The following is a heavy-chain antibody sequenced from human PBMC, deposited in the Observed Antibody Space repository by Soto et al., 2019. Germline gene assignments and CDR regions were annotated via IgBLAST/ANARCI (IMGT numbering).Heavy chain of an antibody. CDR3: AHSRNQITEDAQVGDFDY. Sequence: QITLKESGPTLVKSTQTLTLTCTFSGFSLTTDGEGVGWVRQSPGEALEWLALIYWDDDERYSPSLKTRLTITKDISRNQVVLVMTSMEPVDTGTYFCAHSRNQITEDAQVGDFDYWGQGT. CDR1: GFSLTTDGEG. J-gene: IGHJ4*02. CDR2: IYWDDDE. D-gene: IGHD1-26*01. V-gene: IGHV2-5*02.